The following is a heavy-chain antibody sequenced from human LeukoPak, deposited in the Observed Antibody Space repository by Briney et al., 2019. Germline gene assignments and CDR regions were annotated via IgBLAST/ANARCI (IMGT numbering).Heavy chain of an antibody. CDR1: GFTFSSYW. V-gene: IGHV3-7*03. CDR3: AKEEYYGSGRHRNPYYFDY. D-gene: IGHD3-10*01. CDR2: IKQDGSEK. Sequence: QPGGSLRLSCAASGFTFSSYWMSWVRQAPGKGLEWVANIKQDGSEKYYVDSVKGRFTISRDNAKNSLYLQMNSLRAEDTAVYYCAKEEYYGSGRHRNPYYFDYWGQGTLVTVSS. J-gene: IGHJ4*02.